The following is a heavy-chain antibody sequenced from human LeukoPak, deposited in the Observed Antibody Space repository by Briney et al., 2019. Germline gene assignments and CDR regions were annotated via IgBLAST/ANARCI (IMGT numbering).Heavy chain of an antibody. D-gene: IGHD3-22*01. CDR2: ITNSGNSK. V-gene: IGHV3-48*01. CDR1: EFTFSSYS. CDR3: ARTRSSGYLIFDY. J-gene: IGHJ4*02. Sequence: TGGSLRLSCAASEFTFSSYSMNWVRQAPGKGLEWVSYITNSGNSKSYADSVKGRFTISRDNTKNSLYLQMNGLRAEDTAVYYCARTRSSGYLIFDYWGQGILVTVSS.